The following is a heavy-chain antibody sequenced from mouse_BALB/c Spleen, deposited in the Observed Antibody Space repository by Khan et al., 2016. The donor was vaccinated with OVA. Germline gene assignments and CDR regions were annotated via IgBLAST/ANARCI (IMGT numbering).Heavy chain of an antibody. J-gene: IGHJ3*01. Sequence: QVQLKQSGAELVKPGASVKLSCKASGYTFTSYYMYWVKQRPGQGLEWIGEINPSNGGTNVNEKFKSKATLTVDKSSSTAYMEVSSLTSKDSAVYYWTRGGYGSPFAYWGQGTLVTVSA. V-gene: IGHV1S81*02. D-gene: IGHD1-1*01. CDR1: GYTFTSYY. CDR2: INPSNGGT. CDR3: TRGGYGSPFAY.